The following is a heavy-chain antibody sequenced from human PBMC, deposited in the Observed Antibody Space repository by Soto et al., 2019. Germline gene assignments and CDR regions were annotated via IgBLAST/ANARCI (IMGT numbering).Heavy chain of an antibody. V-gene: IGHV5-10-1*01. J-gene: IGHJ6*02. Sequence: PGESLKISCKGSGYSFTNYWITWVRQMTGKGLEWMGTIDPSDSYTNYGPSFQGHVTISADKSINTAYLQWSSLKASDTAMYYCARHPAIAVAGSVYGLDVWGQGTTFT. CDR3: ARHPAIAVAGSVYGLDV. D-gene: IGHD6-19*01. CDR2: IDPSDSYT. CDR1: GYSFTNYW.